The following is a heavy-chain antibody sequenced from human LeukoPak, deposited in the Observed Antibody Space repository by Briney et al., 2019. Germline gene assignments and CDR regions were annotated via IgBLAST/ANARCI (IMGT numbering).Heavy chain of an antibody. CDR2: ISFDGSNK. Sequence: GRSLGLSCAASGFTFSTYGMHWVRQAPGKGLEWVAVISFDGSNKYYPDSVKGRFTISRDNSKNTLYLQMNSLRAEDTAVYYCAKDWGNWGYGYYFDHWGQGTLVTVSS. V-gene: IGHV3-30*18. D-gene: IGHD7-27*01. CDR1: GFTFSTYG. J-gene: IGHJ4*02. CDR3: AKDWGNWGYGYYFDH.